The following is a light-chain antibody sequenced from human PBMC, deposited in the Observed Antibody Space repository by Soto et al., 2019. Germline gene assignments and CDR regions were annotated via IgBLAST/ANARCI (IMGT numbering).Light chain of an antibody. CDR3: QQYSSSPT. CDR1: QSVSSSY. V-gene: IGKV3-20*01. CDR2: GAS. J-gene: IGKJ3*01. Sequence: EIVLTQSPGTLSLSPGDRATLSCRASQSVSSSYLVWYQQKPGQAPRLLVYGASSRATGIPDRFSGSGSGTDFTLTISRLEPEDFAVYYCQQYSSSPTFGPGTKVDIK.